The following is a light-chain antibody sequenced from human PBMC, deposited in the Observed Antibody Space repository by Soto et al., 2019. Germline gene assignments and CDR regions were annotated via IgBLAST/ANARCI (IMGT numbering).Light chain of an antibody. CDR1: SASIGAGYD. Sequence: QSVLTQPPSVSGAPGQRVTISCTGNSASIGAGYDVHWYQQLPGTAPRLLIYGNTNRPSGVPDRFSGYKSGTPASLAITGLQAEDESDYYCQYYYSRLRGSEVFGGATKLTVL. J-gene: IGLJ3*02. V-gene: IGLV1-40*01. CDR2: GNT. CDR3: QYYYSRLRGSEV.